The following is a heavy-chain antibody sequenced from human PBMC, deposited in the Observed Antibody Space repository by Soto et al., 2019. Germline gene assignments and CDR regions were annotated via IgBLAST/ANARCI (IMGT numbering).Heavy chain of an antibody. CDR1: GFSFSNYA. Sequence: RRLSCAASGFSFSNYAMNWVRQAPGKGLEWVSAISAGGSNTNYADSVKGRFTISSDNSKNTLYLQMNGLRADDTAVYYCAKEYSTSFDYWGQGTPVTVSS. V-gene: IGHV3-23*01. D-gene: IGHD6-6*01. CDR3: AKEYSTSFDY. J-gene: IGHJ4*02. CDR2: ISAGGSNT.